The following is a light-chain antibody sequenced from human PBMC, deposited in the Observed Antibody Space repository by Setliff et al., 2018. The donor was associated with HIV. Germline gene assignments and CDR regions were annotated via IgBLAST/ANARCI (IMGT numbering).Light chain of an antibody. CDR1: SSDVGAYDY. CDR3: CSYAGSYTFV. Sequence: QSVLTQPRSVSGSRGQSVTFSCTGASSDVGAYDYVSWHQQHPGKAPKLIIYGVSKRPSGVPARFSGFKSGNTASLTISGLQPEDEADYYCCSYAGSYTFVFGRGTKVTVL. V-gene: IGLV2-11*01. CDR2: GVS. J-gene: IGLJ1*01.